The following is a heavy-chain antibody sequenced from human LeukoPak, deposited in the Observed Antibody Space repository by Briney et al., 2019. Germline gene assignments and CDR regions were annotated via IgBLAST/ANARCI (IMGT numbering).Heavy chain of an antibody. V-gene: IGHV3-7*04. CDR1: GFTFSNHW. D-gene: IGHD1-26*01. CDR3: ARGGGSYYNY. J-gene: IGHJ4*02. Sequence: PGGSLRLSCTASGFTFSNHWMSWVRQAPGKGPEWVANIKQDGSEKYYVDSVKGRFTISRDNAKNSLYLQMNSLRAEDTAVYYCARGGGSYYNYWGQGTLVTVSA. CDR2: IKQDGSEK.